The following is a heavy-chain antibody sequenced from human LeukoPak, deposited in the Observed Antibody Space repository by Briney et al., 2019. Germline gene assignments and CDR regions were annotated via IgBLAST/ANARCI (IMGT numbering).Heavy chain of an antibody. J-gene: IGHJ6*03. V-gene: IGHV3-21*01. CDR1: GFSLTALG. Sequence: GGSLRLSCAVPGFSLTALGMNWVRQAPGKGLEWVSSISSGSSSIYYADSVKGRFTISRDNAKNSLYLQMNSLRAEDTAVYYCARVTNYYYYMDVWGKGSSVTVSS. CDR2: ISSGSSSI. D-gene: IGHD4-11*01. CDR3: ARVTNYYYYMDV.